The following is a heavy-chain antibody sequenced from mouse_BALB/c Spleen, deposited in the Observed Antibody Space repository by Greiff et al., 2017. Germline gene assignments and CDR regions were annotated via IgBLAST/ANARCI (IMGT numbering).Heavy chain of an antibody. Sequence: VMLVESGAELMKPGASVKISCKATGYTFSSYWIEWVKQRPGHGLEWIGEILPGSGSTNYNEKFKGKATFTADTSSNTAYMQLSSLTSEDSAVYYCARKRSSGYVTWFAYWGQGTLVTVSA. CDR2: ILPGSGST. CDR3: ARKRSSGYVTWFAY. D-gene: IGHD3-1*01. CDR1: GYTFSSYW. V-gene: IGHV1-9*01. J-gene: IGHJ3*01.